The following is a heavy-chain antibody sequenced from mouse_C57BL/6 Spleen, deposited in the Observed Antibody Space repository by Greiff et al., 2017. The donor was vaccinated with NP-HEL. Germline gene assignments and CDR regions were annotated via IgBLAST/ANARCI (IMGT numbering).Heavy chain of an antibody. CDR3: ARDLGSSGFAWFAY. CDR2: ISDGGSYT. V-gene: IGHV5-4*01. CDR1: GFTFSSYA. Sequence: DVMLVESGGGLVKPGGSLKLSCAASGFTFSSYAMSWVRQTPEKRLEWVATISDGGSYTYYPDNVKGRFTISRDNAKNNLYLQMSHLKSEDTAMYYCARDLGSSGFAWFAYWGQGTLVTVSA. J-gene: IGHJ3*01. D-gene: IGHD3-2*02.